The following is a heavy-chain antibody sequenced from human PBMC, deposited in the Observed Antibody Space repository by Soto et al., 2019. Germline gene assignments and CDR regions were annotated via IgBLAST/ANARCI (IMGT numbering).Heavy chain of an antibody. CDR1: GFTFSSYA. CDR2: ISGSGGST. Sequence: GGSLRLSCAASGFTFSSYAMSWVRQAPGKGLEWVSAISGSGGSTYYADSVKGRFTISRDNSKNTLYLQMNSLRAEDTAVYYCAKGGHDYGDYQNDYWGQGTLVTVSS. CDR3: AKGGHDYGDYQNDY. J-gene: IGHJ4*02. D-gene: IGHD4-17*01. V-gene: IGHV3-23*01.